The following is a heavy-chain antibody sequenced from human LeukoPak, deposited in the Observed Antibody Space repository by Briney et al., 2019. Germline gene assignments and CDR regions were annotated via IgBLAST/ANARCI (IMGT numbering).Heavy chain of an antibody. D-gene: IGHD3-3*01. Sequence: SETLSLTCTVSGGSIRSSYYYWGWIRQPPGKGLEWIGSIYDSGSTYYNPSLKSRVTISVDTSKNQFSLKLSSVTAADTAVYYCARDTVPYYDFWSGYRIDAFDIWGQGTMVTVSS. CDR1: GGSIRSSYYY. CDR3: ARDTVPYYDFWSGYRIDAFDI. CDR2: IYDSGST. V-gene: IGHV4-39*07. J-gene: IGHJ3*02.